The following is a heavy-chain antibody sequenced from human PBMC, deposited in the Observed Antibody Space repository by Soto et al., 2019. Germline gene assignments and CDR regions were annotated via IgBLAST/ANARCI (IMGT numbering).Heavy chain of an antibody. CDR3: ARHFFGSPFDP. CDR2: VFYSGDT. D-gene: IGHD3-10*01. J-gene: IGHJ5*02. Sequence: SETLSLTCTVSGGSISSNYWSWIRQPPEKGLEWIGYVFYSGDTNYNPSLQSRVTISVDTSMNHFSLKLTSVTAADTAVYYCARHFFGSPFDPWGPGILVTVSS. V-gene: IGHV4-59*08. CDR1: GGSISSNY.